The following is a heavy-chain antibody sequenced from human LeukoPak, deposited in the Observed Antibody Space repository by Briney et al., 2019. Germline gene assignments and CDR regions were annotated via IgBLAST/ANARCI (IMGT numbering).Heavy chain of an antibody. CDR2: IISSGSTI. J-gene: IGHJ4*02. CDR1: GFTFSSYE. Sequence: PRGSLRLSCAASGFTFSSYEMNWVRQAPGKGLEWVSYIISSGSTIYYADSVKGRFTLSRDNSKNTLYLQMISLRAEDTAVYFCAKDSSYRANSLFDSWGQGTLVTVSS. D-gene: IGHD2-2*01. CDR3: AKDSSYRANSLFDS. V-gene: IGHV3-48*03.